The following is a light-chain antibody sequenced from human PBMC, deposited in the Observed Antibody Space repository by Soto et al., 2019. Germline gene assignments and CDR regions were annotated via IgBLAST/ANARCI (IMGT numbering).Light chain of an antibody. V-gene: IGKV3-11*01. CDR1: QSVGKY. Sequence: EIVMTQSPATLSLSPGERATLSCRASQSVGKYLVWYQQKPGQAPRLLIYDASTRATGIPARFSGSGSGTDFTLTISSLEPEDFAVYYCQQRSDWSSISFGHGTRLEIK. CDR2: DAS. CDR3: QQRSDWSSIS. J-gene: IGKJ5*01.